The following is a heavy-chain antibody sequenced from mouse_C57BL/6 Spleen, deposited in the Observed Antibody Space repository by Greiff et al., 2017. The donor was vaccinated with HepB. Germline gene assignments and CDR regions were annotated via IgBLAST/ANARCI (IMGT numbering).Heavy chain of an antibody. Sequence: VQLQQPGAELVKPGASVKLSCKASGYTFTSYWMQWVKQRPGQGLEWIGEIDPSDSYTNYNQKFKGKATLTVDTSSSTAYMQLSSLTSEVSAVYYCARPLRYDSMDYWGQGTSVTVSS. CDR3: ARPLRYDSMDY. J-gene: IGHJ4*01. CDR1: GYTFTSYW. CDR2: IDPSDSYT. D-gene: IGHD1-1*01. V-gene: IGHV1-50*01.